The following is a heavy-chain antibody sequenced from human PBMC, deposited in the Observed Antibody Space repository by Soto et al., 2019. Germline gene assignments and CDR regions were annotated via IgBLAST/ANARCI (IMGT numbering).Heavy chain of an antibody. CDR2: IWYDGSNK. J-gene: IGHJ5*02. Sequence: QVQLVESGGGVVQPGRSLRLSCAASGFTFSSYGMHWVRQAPGKGLEWVAVIWYDGSNKYYADSVKGRFTISRDNSKNTLYLQMNSLRAEDTAVYYCATQYYYDSSGVTPLEFDPWGQGTLVTVSS. CDR1: GFTFSSYG. V-gene: IGHV3-33*01. CDR3: ATQYYYDSSGVTPLEFDP. D-gene: IGHD3-22*01.